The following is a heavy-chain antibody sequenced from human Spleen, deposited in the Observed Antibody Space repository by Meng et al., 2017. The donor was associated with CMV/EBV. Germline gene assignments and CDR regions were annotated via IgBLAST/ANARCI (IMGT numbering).Heavy chain of an antibody. J-gene: IGHJ6*02. V-gene: IGHV3-74*01. CDR3: ARDLWFGELFRGGMDV. CDR2: RNSDGSST. D-gene: IGHD3-10*01. CDR1: GFTFSNYW. Sequence: LSLTCAASGFTFSNYWMHWVRQAPGKGLVWVSRRNSDGSSTSYADSVKGRFTISRDNAKNTLYLQMNSLRAEDTAVYYCARDLWFGELFRGGMDVWGQGTTVTVSS.